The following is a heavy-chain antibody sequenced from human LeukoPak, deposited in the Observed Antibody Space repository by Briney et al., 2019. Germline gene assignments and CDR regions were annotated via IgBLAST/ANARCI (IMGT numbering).Heavy chain of an antibody. V-gene: IGHV1-3*01. CDR3: ARGSGWSEYYAMDV. J-gene: IGHJ6*02. D-gene: IGHD6-19*01. CDR1: GYIFANYG. CDR2: INAGEGKT. Sequence: GASVKVSCKVSGYIFANYGMHWVRQAPGQGPEWMGWINAGEGKTKYLQKYQDRVTITRVTSASTAYMELSSLRYEDTAVYYCARGSGWSEYYAMDVWGQGTTVIVSS.